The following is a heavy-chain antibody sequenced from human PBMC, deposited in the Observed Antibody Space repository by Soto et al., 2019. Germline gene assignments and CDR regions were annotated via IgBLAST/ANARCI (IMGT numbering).Heavy chain of an antibody. D-gene: IGHD4-17*01. V-gene: IGHV1-3*01. CDR1: GYTFTNYP. J-gene: IGHJ3*01. CDR3: ARVHYSDDTFKQAFDV. CDR2: IVVGNGYT. Sequence: QVYLLQSGAEVKKPGASVKISCEASGYTFTNYPVHWVRQAPGQRLEWIGRIVVGNGYTKYSRNFRGRVNMTRDTSARTVRMELSDVRSEDTAVYFCARVHYSDDTFKQAFDVWGQGTLVTVSS.